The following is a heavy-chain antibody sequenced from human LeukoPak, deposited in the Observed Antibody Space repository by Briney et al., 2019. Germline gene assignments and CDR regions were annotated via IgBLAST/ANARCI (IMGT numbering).Heavy chain of an antibody. Sequence: ASVKVSCKASGYTFTSYDINWVRQATGQGLEWMGWMNPNSGNTGYAQKLQGRVTMTRNTSISTAYMELSSLRSEDTAVYYCARESGSGWSLYYYYGMDVWGQGTTVTVSS. D-gene: IGHD6-19*01. CDR3: ARESGSGWSLYYYYGMDV. CDR1: GYTFTSYD. V-gene: IGHV1-8*01. CDR2: MNPNSGNT. J-gene: IGHJ6*02.